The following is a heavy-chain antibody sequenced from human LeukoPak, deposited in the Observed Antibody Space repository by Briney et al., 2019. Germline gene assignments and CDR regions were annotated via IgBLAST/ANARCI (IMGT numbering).Heavy chain of an antibody. CDR1: GGSFSGYY. J-gene: IGHJ4*02. V-gene: IGHV4-34*01. Sequence: SQTLSLTCAVYGGSFSGYYWSWIRQPPGKGLEWIGEINHSGSTNYNPSLKSRVTISVDTSKNQCSLKLSSVTAAGTAVYYCGRGRGRWLQLTRYFDYWGQGTLVTVSS. CDR2: INHSGST. CDR3: GRGRGRWLQLTRYFDY. D-gene: IGHD5-24*01.